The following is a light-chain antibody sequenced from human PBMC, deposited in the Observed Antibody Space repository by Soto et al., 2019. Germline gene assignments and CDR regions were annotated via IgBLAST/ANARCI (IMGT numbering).Light chain of an antibody. J-gene: IGKJ3*01. CDR1: QSISSY. CDR2: AAS. Sequence: DIQMTQSPSSLSASVGDRVTITCRASQSISSYLNWYQQKPGKAPKLLIYAASSLQSGVPSRFSGSGSGTDFTLTISSLQPEDFATYYCQQCYSPPWTFGPGTKVDIK. CDR3: QQCYSPPWT. V-gene: IGKV1-39*01.